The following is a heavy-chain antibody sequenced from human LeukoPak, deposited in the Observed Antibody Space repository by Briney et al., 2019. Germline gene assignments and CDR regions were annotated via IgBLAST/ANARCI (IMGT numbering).Heavy chain of an antibody. J-gene: IGHJ6*02. Sequence: SETLSLTCTVSGGSISSSSYYCGWIRQPPGKGLEWIGSIYYSGSTYYNPSLKSRVTISVDTSKNQFSLKLSSVTAADTAVYYCARQRYSSSWSFYYYYGMDVWGQGTTVTVPS. CDR2: IYYSGST. D-gene: IGHD6-13*01. CDR1: GGSISSSSYY. CDR3: ARQRYSSSWSFYYYYGMDV. V-gene: IGHV4-39*01.